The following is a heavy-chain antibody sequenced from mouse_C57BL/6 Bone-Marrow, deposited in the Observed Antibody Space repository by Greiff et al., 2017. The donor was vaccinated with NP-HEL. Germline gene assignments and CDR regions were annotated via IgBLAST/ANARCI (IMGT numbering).Heavy chain of an antibody. J-gene: IGHJ1*03. Sequence: QVHVKQSGAELVRPGASVTLSCKASGYTFTDYEMHWVKQTPVHGLEWIGAIDPETGGTAYNQKFKGKAILTADKSSSTAYMELRSLTSEDSAVYYCRYYYGSSYGYFDVWGTGTTVTVSS. CDR1: GYTFTDYE. CDR2: IDPETGGT. CDR3: RYYYGSSYGYFDV. V-gene: IGHV1-15*01. D-gene: IGHD1-1*01.